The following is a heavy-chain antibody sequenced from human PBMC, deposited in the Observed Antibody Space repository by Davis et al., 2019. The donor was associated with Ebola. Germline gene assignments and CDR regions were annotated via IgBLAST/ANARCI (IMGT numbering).Heavy chain of an antibody. CDR1: GFTFSSYW. CDR2: IRNKANRSTI. J-gene: IGHJ4*02. D-gene: IGHD5-18*01. V-gene: IGHV3-72*01. CDR3: ARRGNSHGYASDY. Sequence: GGSLRLSCAASGFTFSSYWMHWVRQAPGKGLEWVGRIRNKANRSTIEYADSVQGRFIMSSDESTNSLFLQRNSLKSEDTAVYYCARRGNSHGYASDYWGQGTLVTVSS.